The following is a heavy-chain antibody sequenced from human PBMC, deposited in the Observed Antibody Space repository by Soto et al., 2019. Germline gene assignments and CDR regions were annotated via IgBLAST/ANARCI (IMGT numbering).Heavy chain of an antibody. CDR1: GFTFSDYY. CDR3: ARDPYGAYGNGRYFQH. Sequence: QVQLGEFGGGLVKPGGSLRLSCAASGFTFSDYYMSWIRQAPGKGLAWFSYISSSGSTIYYADSVKGRFTISRDNAKNSLYLQLNSLRAEDTAVYYCARDPYGAYGNGRYFQHWGQGTLVTVSS. J-gene: IGHJ1*01. V-gene: IGHV3-11*01. CDR2: ISSSGSTI. D-gene: IGHD4-17*01.